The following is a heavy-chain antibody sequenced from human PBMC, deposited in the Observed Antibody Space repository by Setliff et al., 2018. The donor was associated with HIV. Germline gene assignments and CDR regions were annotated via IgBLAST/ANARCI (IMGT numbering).Heavy chain of an antibody. D-gene: IGHD4-17*01. CDR3: ARTDYGGNSGGNYFDY. V-gene: IGHV1-18*01. CDR2: ISPYNGHT. Sequence: ASVKVSCKASGYTFTPYDITWGRQAPGQGLEWLGWISPYNGHTNFAQKFQGRVTMTTDTATSTAYMEVRSLRSDDTAVYYCARTDYGGNSGGNYFDYWGQGSLVTVSS. CDR1: GYTFTPYD. J-gene: IGHJ4*02.